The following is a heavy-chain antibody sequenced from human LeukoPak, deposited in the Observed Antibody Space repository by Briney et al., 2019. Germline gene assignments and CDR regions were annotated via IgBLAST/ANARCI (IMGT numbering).Heavy chain of an antibody. D-gene: IGHD2-2*02. J-gene: IGHJ5*02. CDR3: ARAFDCSSTSCYRRSWFDP. Sequence: GASVKVSCKASGYTFTSFGISWVRQAPGQGLEWMGWISAYNGNTNYAQKLQGRVTMTTDTSTSTAYMELRSLRSDDTAVYYCARAFDCSSTSCYRRSWFDPWGQGTLVTVSS. V-gene: IGHV1-18*01. CDR1: GYTFTSFG. CDR2: ISAYNGNT.